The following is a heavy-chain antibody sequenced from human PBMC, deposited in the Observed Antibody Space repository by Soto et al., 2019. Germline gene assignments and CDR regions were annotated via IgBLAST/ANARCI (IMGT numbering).Heavy chain of an antibody. J-gene: IGHJ4*02. Sequence: SGPTLVNPTQTLTLTCTFSGFSLSTSGMCVSWIRQPPGKALEWLARIDWDDDKYYSTSLKTRLTISKDTSKNQVVLTMTNMDPVDTATYYCARIAQVTGPTSVQVYWGQGTLVTVS. CDR3: ARIAQVTGPTSVQVY. CDR1: GFSLSTSGMC. CDR2: IDWDDDK. D-gene: IGHD1-7*01. V-gene: IGHV2-70*11.